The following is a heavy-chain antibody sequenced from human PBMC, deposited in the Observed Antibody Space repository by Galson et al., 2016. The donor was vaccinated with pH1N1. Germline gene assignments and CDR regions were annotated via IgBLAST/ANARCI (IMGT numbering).Heavy chain of an antibody. CDR1: GFSFSSYW. CDR3: TRKIGAD. V-gene: IGHV3-7*01. D-gene: IGHD3-22*01. Sequence: SLRLSCAASGFSFSSYWMSWVRQAPGKGLEWVANIKQDGSEIHYMDSVKGRFTISRDNAKSSVYLPMNSLRAEDTAVYYCTRKIGADWGQGTLVAVSS. CDR2: IKQDGSEI. J-gene: IGHJ4*02.